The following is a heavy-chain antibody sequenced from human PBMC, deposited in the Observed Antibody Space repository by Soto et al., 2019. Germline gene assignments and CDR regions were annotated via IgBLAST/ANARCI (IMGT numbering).Heavy chain of an antibody. CDR3: ARGNYYDSSGYYYLDY. CDR2: INPNSGGT. V-gene: IGHV1-2*04. J-gene: IGHJ4*02. Sequence: GASVKVSCKASGYTFTGYYMHWVRQAPGQGLEWMGWINPNSGGTNYAQKFQGWVTMTRDTSISTAYMELSRLRSDDTAVYYCARGNYYDSSGYYYLDYWDQGTLVTVSS. D-gene: IGHD3-22*01. CDR1: GYTFTGYY.